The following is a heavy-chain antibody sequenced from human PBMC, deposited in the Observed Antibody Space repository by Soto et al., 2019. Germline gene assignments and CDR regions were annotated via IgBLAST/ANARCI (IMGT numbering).Heavy chain of an antibody. CDR1: GGSISSYY. J-gene: IGHJ4*02. V-gene: IGHV4-59*01. CDR3: ARGGFLEYFDY. D-gene: IGHD3-3*01. CDR2: IHYSGST. Sequence: SETLSLTCTFSGGSISSYYWSLIRQPPGKGLEWIGYIHYSGSTNYNPSLKSRVTISVDTSKNQFSLKLSSVTAADTAVYYCARGGFLEYFDYWGQGTLVTVSS.